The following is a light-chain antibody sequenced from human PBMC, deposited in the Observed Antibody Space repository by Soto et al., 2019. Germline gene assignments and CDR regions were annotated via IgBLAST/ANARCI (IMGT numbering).Light chain of an antibody. CDR1: QSVAGRY. V-gene: IGKV3-20*01. CDR2: DAS. Sequence: EIVLTQSPCTVSFAPGERSALSFMASQSVAGRYLAWYQQKPGQAPRLLIYDASSRATGIPDRFIGSGSGTDFTLTISRLEPEDFAVYYCQQFGTSPPITFGQGTRLEIK. CDR3: QQFGTSPPIT. J-gene: IGKJ5*01.